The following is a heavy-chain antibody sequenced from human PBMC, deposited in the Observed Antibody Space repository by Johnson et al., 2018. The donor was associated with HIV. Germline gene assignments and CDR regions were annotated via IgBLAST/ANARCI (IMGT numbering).Heavy chain of an antibody. J-gene: IGHJ3*01. V-gene: IGHV3-64*07. Sequence: VQLVESGGDLVQPGGSLRLSCVASGFTFSNYAMHWVRQAPGKGLDFVAAIDSNAGGTYYADSVQGRFPLSRDNSKNTLYLQMGSLGVEDMAVYYCARVGSGSYYARDAFDVWGQGTMVTVSS. D-gene: IGHD3-10*01. CDR2: IDSNAGGT. CDR3: ARVGSGSYYARDAFDV. CDR1: GFTFSNYA.